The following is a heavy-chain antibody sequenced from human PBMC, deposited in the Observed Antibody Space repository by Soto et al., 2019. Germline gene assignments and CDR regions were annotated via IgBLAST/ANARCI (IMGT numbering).Heavy chain of an antibody. D-gene: IGHD2-21*01. CDR3: ARGELWWDY. Sequence: QVQLQESGPGLVKPSQTLSLSCTVSGGSISSGGYYWSWIRQHPGKGLEWIGFIYHSGNTFHNPSHKSRVVLSLDTSKNQFSLQLSSVTAADTAIYYCARGELWWDYWGQGSLVTVSS. V-gene: IGHV4-31*03. J-gene: IGHJ4*02. CDR1: GGSISSGGYY. CDR2: IYHSGNT.